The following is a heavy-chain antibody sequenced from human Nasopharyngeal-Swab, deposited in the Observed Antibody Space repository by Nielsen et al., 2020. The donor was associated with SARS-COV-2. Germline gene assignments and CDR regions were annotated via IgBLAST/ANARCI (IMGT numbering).Heavy chain of an antibody. D-gene: IGHD3-3*01. J-gene: IGHJ6*03. CDR3: ARQIYDFWSGYGLVYYYYMDV. CDR2: IYYSGST. Sequence: WIRQPPGKGLEWIGYIYYSGSTNYNPSLKSRVTISVDTSKNQFSLKLSSVTAADTAVYYCARQIYDFWSGYGLVYYYYMDVWGQGTTVTVSS. V-gene: IGHV4-59*08.